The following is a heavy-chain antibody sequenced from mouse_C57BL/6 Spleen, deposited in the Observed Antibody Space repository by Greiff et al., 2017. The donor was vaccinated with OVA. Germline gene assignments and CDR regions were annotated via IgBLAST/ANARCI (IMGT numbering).Heavy chain of an antibody. CDR3: TRDPYDYDGAMDY. Sequence: EVKLVESGEGLVKPGGSLKLSCAASGFTFSSYAMSWVRQTPEKRLEWVAYISSGGDYIYYADTVKGRFTISRDNARNTLYLQMSSLKSEDTAMYYCTRDPYDYDGAMDYWGQGTSVTVSS. V-gene: IGHV5-9-1*02. D-gene: IGHD2-4*01. CDR2: ISSGGDYI. CDR1: GFTFSSYA. J-gene: IGHJ4*01.